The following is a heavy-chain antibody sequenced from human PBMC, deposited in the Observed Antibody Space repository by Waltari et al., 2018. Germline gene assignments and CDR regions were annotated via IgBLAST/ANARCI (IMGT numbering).Heavy chain of an antibody. V-gene: IGHV3-30*02. Sequence: QVHLVESGGGVVQPGGSLRLSCAASGFTCNVFGMQWVRQAQGKGLEWVAFIRYDGNNEYYGDSVRGRFTIARDNSKNTLFLQMSSLRAEDTAVYFCAKAQTIVSTISGFDMWGQGTMVTVSS. J-gene: IGHJ3*02. CDR1: GFTCNVFG. CDR3: AKAQTIVSTISGFDM. D-gene: IGHD5-12*01. CDR2: IRYDGNNE.